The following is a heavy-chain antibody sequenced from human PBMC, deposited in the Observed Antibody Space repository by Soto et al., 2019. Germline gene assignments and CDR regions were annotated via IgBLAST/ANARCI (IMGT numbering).Heavy chain of an antibody. J-gene: IGHJ4*02. V-gene: IGHV4-38-2*01. CDR1: GYSISSGYY. CDR2: TYYGASS. Sequence: AETLSLTCAVSGYSISSGYYWGFIRQPPGKGLEWLGTTYYGASSYYNPSLRSRITILLDASTNQLSLKLGSVTAADTAVYFCVRVAGSASWYETDSWGQGILVTVSS. CDR3: VRVAGSASWYETDS. D-gene: IGHD6-13*01.